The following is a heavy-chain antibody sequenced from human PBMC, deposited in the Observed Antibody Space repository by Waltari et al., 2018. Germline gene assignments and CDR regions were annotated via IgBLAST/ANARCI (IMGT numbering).Heavy chain of an antibody. V-gene: IGHV3-23*01. Sequence: EVHLLESGGGLVQPGGSLRLYCTASGFTFGNYAMGWFRQAPGKGLEWVAAISGSGDKTYYADSVKGRFTIARDNSKNTLFLQMDSLRADDTALYYCARDGARGGGSCYNYWGQGSLVTVSS. CDR3: ARDGARGGGSCYNY. CDR2: ISGSGDKT. CDR1: GFTFGNYA. D-gene: IGHD2-15*01. J-gene: IGHJ4*02.